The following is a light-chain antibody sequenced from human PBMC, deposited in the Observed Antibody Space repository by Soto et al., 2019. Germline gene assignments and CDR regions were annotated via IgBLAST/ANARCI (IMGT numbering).Light chain of an antibody. V-gene: IGLV2-14*01. CDR1: TSDVGASNY. J-gene: IGLJ1*01. Sequence: QSVLTQPASVSGSPGQSITISCTGTTSDVGASNYVSWYQQHPGKVPKLMIYEVSYRPSGVSNRSSGSKSGNTASLTISGLQAEDEADYHCSSYSSGDTLYVFGSGTKVTVL. CDR2: EVS. CDR3: SSYSSGDTLYV.